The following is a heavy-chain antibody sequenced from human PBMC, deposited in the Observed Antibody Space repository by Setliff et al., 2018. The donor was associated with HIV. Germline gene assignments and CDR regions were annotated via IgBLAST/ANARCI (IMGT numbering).Heavy chain of an antibody. CDR3: AKSYFVTMIVVVMYPFDY. CDR2: ISGSGGST. CDR1: GFTFSSYA. Sequence: GGSLRLSCAASGFTFSSYAMSWVRQAPGKRLEWVSAISGSGGSTYYADSVKGRFTISRDNSKNTLYLQMNSLRAEDTAVYYCAKSYFVTMIVVVMYPFDYWGQGTLVTVSS. V-gene: IGHV3-23*01. D-gene: IGHD3-22*01. J-gene: IGHJ4*02.